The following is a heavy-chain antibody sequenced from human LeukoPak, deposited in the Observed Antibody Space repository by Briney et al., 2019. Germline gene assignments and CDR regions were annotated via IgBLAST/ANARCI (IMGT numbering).Heavy chain of an antibody. D-gene: IGHD6-13*01. CDR2: ISAYNGNT. CDR3: ARAQYSSSWPKFDY. CDR1: GYTFTSYG. J-gene: IGHJ4*02. V-gene: IGHV1-18*01. Sequence: ASVKVSCKASGYTFTSYGISWVRQAPGQGREWMGWISAYNGNTNYAQKLQGRVTMTTDTSTSTAYMELRSLRSDDTAVYYCARAQYSSSWPKFDYWGQGTLVTVSS.